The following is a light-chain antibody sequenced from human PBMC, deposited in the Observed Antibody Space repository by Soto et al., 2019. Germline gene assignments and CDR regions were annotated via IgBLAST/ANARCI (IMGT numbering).Light chain of an antibody. Sequence: EIVLTQSAATLSLXPGERSSLSXRASQSVSSYLAWYQQKPGQAPRLLIYDASNRATGIPARFSGSGSGTDFTLTISCLEPEDFAVYYCQQLSNLPLIPFCHGTRLEIK. V-gene: IGKV3-11*01. CDR2: DAS. CDR1: QSVSSY. J-gene: IGKJ5*01. CDR3: QQLSNLPLIP.